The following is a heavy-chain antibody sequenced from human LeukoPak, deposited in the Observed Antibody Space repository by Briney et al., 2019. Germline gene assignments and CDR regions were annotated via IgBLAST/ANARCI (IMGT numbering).Heavy chain of an antibody. D-gene: IGHD5-12*01. CDR1: GYTFTSYD. Sequence: SVKVSCKASGYTFTSYDINWVRQATGQGLEWMGWMNPNSGNTGYAQKFQGRVTMTRNTSISTAYMELSRLRSDDTAVYYCARGAGYEAMRCVDYWGQGTLVTVSS. V-gene: IGHV1-8*01. J-gene: IGHJ4*02. CDR2: MNPNSGNT. CDR3: ARGAGYEAMRCVDY.